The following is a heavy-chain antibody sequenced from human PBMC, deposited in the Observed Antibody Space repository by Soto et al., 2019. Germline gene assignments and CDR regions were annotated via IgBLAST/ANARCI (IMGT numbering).Heavy chain of an antibody. CDR3: ARGRDGDY. CDR1: GYTFTSYG. V-gene: IGHV1-18*01. D-gene: IGHD6-6*01. J-gene: IGHJ4*02. CDR2: ISAHNDNT. Sequence: QVHLVQSGAEVRKPGASVKVSCKGSGYTFTSYGIAWVRQAPGQGLEWMGWISAHNDNTNYAQKVQGRVTVTRDTSTSTDYTELQNLRSDDTAVYYCARGRDGDYWGQGALVTVSS.